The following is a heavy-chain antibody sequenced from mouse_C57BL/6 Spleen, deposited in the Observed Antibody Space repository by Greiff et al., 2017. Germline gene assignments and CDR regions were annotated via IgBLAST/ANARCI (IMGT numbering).Heavy chain of an antibody. Sequence: EVKVEESGGGLVKPGGSLTLSCAASGFTFSDYGMHWVRQAPEKGLEWVAYISSGSSTIYYADTVKGRFTISRDNAKNTLFLQMTSLRSEDTAMYYGARNLGGSSPWFADWGQGTLVTVSA. CDR2: ISSGSSTI. J-gene: IGHJ3*01. CDR3: ARNLGGSSPWFAD. CDR1: GFTFSDYG. D-gene: IGHD1-1*01. V-gene: IGHV5-17*01.